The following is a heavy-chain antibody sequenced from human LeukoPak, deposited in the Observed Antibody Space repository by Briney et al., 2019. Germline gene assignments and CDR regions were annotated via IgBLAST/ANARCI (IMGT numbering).Heavy chain of an antibody. V-gene: IGHV3-53*01. CDR3: ARGVEPLAANTLAY. D-gene: IGHD1-14*01. CDR2: LYSDGNT. Sequence: GGSLRLSCAASGFTVITDDMTWVRQAPGKGLEWVSVLYSDGNTKYADSVQGRFTISRDNSKNTLYLEMNSLSPNYTAVYYCARGVEPLAANTLAYWGQGTLVTVSS. CDR1: GFTVITDD. J-gene: IGHJ4*02.